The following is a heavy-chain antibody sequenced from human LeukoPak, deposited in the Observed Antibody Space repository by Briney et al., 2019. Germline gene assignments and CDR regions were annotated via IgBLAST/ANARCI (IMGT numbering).Heavy chain of an antibody. J-gene: IGHJ4*02. CDR3: ARGSSGWYYFDY. V-gene: IGHV6-1*01. Sequence: SQTLGLTCAISLDSVSINSAAGESIRQSPSRGLGYLLSTYYMHSRYNDYAVSGKSRIRINQATTKHQFSLHVNSVTPEDSAVYYCARGSSGWYYFDYWGQGTLVTVSS. CDR1: LDSVSINSAA. D-gene: IGHD6-19*01. CDR2: TYYMHSRYN.